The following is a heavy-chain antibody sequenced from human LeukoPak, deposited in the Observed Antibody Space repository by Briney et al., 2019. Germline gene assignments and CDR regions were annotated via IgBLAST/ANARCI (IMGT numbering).Heavy chain of an antibody. CDR3: ARTSRHFYGSGTNLTPWPAGMDV. CDR1: GGSMSGFF. Sequence: SETLSLTCTVSGGSMSGFFWTWIRKPPGGALEWMGSIYYSGSPTKYNPSLKSRVTISVDTSKSQFSLNLNSATAADTAVYYCARTSRHFYGSGTNLTPWPAGMDVWGQGTTVTVSS. CDR2: IYYSGSPT. J-gene: IGHJ6*02. V-gene: IGHV4-59*13. D-gene: IGHD3-10*01.